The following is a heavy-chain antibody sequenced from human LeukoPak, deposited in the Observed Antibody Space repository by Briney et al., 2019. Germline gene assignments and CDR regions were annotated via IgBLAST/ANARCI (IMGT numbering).Heavy chain of an antibody. D-gene: IGHD3-22*01. CDR1: GGSVSSGSYY. V-gene: IGHV4-61*01. J-gene: IGHJ3*02. CDR2: IYYSGST. CDR3: AREASRSSGYYSSAFDI. Sequence: SETLSLTCTVSGGSVSSGSYYWSWIRQPPGKGLAWIGYIYYSGSTNYNPSLKSRVTISVDTSKNQFSLKLSSVTAADTAVYYCAREASRSSGYYSSAFDIWGQGTMVTVSS.